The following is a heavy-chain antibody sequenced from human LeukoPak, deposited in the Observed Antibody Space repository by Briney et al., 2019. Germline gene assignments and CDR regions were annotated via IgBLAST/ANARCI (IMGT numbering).Heavy chain of an antibody. CDR1: GYSISSGYY. CDR3: ARDQARDGYNFDY. Sequence: PSETLSLTCTVSGYSISSGYYWGWIRQPPGKGLEWIGSIYHSGSTYYNPSLKSRVTISVDTSKNQFSLKLSSVTAADTAVYYCARDQARDGYNFDYWGQGILVTVSS. CDR2: IYHSGST. V-gene: IGHV4-38-2*02. J-gene: IGHJ4*02. D-gene: IGHD5-24*01.